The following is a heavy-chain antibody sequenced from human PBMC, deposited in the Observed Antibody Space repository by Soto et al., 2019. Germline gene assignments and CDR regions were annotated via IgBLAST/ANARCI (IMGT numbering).Heavy chain of an antibody. D-gene: IGHD5-18*01. CDR1: GFTFSDYY. Sequence: LRLSCAASGFTFSDYYMSWIRQAPGKGLEWVSYISSSSSYTNYADSVKGRFTISRDNAKNSLYLQMNSLRAEDTAVYYCARGGSDGGYSYGLVRYFDYWGQGTLVTVSS. V-gene: IGHV3-11*06. CDR3: ARGGSDGGYSYGLVRYFDY. CDR2: ISSSSSYT. J-gene: IGHJ4*02.